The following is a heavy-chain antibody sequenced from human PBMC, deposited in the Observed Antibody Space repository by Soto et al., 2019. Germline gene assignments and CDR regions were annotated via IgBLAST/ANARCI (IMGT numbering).Heavy chain of an antibody. Sequence: GGSLRLSCAASGFTFSSYAMSWVRQAPGKGLEWVSAISGSGGSTYYADSVKGRFTISRDNSKNTLYLQMNSLRAEDTAVYYCAKDPTRDYVFLNSWFDPWGQGTLVTVSS. D-gene: IGHD4-17*01. V-gene: IGHV3-23*01. J-gene: IGHJ5*02. CDR1: GFTFSSYA. CDR3: AKDPTRDYVFLNSWFDP. CDR2: ISGSGGST.